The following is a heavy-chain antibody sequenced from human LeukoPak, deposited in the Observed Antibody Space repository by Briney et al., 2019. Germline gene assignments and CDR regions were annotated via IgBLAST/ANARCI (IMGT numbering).Heavy chain of an antibody. CDR3: ARTYYYDNIAENWFDP. J-gene: IGHJ5*02. CDR1: GYTFTTYD. Sequence: GASVKVSCKASGYTFTTYDIAWVRQAAGQGLEWMGWMNPNTGNTGYAQRFQGRVAMTRDTSISTAYMELTSLRSEDTAVYYCARTYYYDNIAENWFDPWGQGTLVTVSS. V-gene: IGHV1-8*01. D-gene: IGHD3-22*01. CDR2: MNPNTGNT.